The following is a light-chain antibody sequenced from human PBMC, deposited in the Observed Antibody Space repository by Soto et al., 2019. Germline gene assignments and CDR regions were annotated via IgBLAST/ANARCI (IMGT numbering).Light chain of an antibody. V-gene: IGKV3-15*01. J-gene: IGKJ4*01. CDR1: QSVSGN. Sequence: EIVTTQSPATLSVSPGERATLSCRASQSVSGNLAWYQQKPGQAPRLLIYGASTWATGIPARFSGSGSGTEFTLTISSLQSEDFAVYYCQQYNNWPLTFGGGTNVEIK. CDR2: GAS. CDR3: QQYNNWPLT.